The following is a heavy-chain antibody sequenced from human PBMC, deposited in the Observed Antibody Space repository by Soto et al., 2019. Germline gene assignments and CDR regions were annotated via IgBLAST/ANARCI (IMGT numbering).Heavy chain of an antibody. CDR2: IGTAGDT. Sequence: EVQLVESGGGLVQPGGSLRLSCAASGFTFSSYDMHWVRQATGKGLEWVSAIGTAGDTYYPGSVKGRFTISRENAKNSWYLQMNSLRAGDTAVYYCARVVRGYCSGGSCYGGSYYYYMDVWGKGNTVTVSS. V-gene: IGHV3-13*01. CDR3: ARVVRGYCSGGSCYGGSYYYYMDV. CDR1: GFTFSSYD. D-gene: IGHD2-15*01. J-gene: IGHJ6*03.